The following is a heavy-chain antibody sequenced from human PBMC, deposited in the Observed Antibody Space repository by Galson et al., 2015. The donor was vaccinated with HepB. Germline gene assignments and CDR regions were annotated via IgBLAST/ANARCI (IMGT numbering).Heavy chain of an antibody. CDR2: ISYDGSNK. J-gene: IGHJ4*02. CDR3: ARDYGYVNQLAYFDY. CDR1: GFTFSSYG. D-gene: IGHD4-17*01. V-gene: IGHV3-30*19. Sequence: SLRLSCAASGFTFSSYGMHWVRQAPGKGLEWVAVISYDGSNKYYADSVKGRFTISRDDSKNTLYLQMNSLRAEDTAVYYCARDYGYVNQLAYFDYWGQGTLVTVSS.